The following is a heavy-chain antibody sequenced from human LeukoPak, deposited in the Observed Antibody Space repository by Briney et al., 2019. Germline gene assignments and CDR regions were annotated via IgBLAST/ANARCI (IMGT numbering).Heavy chain of an antibody. CDR3: ARILTTAVYYFDY. CDR1: GYSISSGYY. CDR2: IYHSGST. Sequence: SETLSLTCTVSGYSISSGYYWGWIRQPPGKGLEWIGSIYHSGSTYYNPSLKSRVTISVDTSKNQFSLKLSSVTAADTAVYYCARILTTAVYYFDYWGQGTLVTVSS. J-gene: IGHJ4*02. V-gene: IGHV4-38-2*02. D-gene: IGHD4-17*01.